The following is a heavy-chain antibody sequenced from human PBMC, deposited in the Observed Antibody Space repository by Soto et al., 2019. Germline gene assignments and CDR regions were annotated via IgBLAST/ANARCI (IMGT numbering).Heavy chain of an antibody. CDR3: ARHTQSPSSWSKYYYYGMDV. CDR2: ISSSSSYI. CDR1: GFTFSSYS. J-gene: IGHJ6*02. Sequence: PGGSLRLSCAASGFTFSSYSMNWVRQAPGKGLEWVSSISSSSSYIYYADSVKGRFTISRDNAKNSLYLQMNSLRAEDTAVYYCARHTQSPSSWSKYYYYGMDVWGQGTTVTVSS. D-gene: IGHD2-2*01. V-gene: IGHV3-21*01.